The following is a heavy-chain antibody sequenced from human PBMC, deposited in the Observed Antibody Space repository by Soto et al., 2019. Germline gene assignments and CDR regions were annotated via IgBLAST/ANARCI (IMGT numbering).Heavy chain of an antibody. CDR1: GYSISSGYY. CDR2: IYHSGST. J-gene: IGHJ6*02. V-gene: IGHV4-38-2*02. CDR3: ARDPIEYYDFGYV. Sequence: LSLTCAVSGYSISSGYYWGWIRQPPGKGLEWIGSIYHSGSTYYNPSLKSRVTISVDTSKNQFSLKLSSVTAADTAVYYCARDPIEYYDFGYVWGQGTTVTVSS. D-gene: IGHD3-3*01.